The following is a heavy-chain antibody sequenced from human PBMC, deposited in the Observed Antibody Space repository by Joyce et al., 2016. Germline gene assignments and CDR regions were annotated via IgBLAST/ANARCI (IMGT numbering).Heavy chain of an antibody. D-gene: IGHD4-17*01. Sequence: VLLVESGGGLVKPGGSLRLSCAASGFTFSNTCMTWVRQAPWKGLEWVCRIKSKTDGGTTDYAAPVKGRFTISRDDSKKTLYLQMHGLKTEDTAVYYCSTNTVLGDAFDIWGQGTMVSVSS. CDR1: GFTFSNTC. V-gene: IGHV3-15*01. J-gene: IGHJ3*02. CDR3: STNTVLGDAFDI. CDR2: IKSKTDGGTT.